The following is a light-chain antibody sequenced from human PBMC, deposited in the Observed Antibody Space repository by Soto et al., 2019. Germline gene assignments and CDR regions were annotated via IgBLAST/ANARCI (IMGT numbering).Light chain of an antibody. Sequence: QSVLTQPASVSGSPGQSITISCTGTSSDVGIYNLVSWYQQHPVRAPQLMIYEGSKRHSGVSKRFSGYKSGNTASLTISGLQAEDEADYYCCSYAGSSNFEDFGTGTKLTVL. J-gene: IGLJ1*01. CDR2: EGS. CDR3: CSYAGSSNFED. CDR1: SSDVGIYNL. V-gene: IGLV2-23*03.